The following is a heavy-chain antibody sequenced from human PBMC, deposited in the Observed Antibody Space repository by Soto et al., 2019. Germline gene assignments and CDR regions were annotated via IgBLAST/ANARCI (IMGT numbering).Heavy chain of an antibody. D-gene: IGHD3-10*01. J-gene: IGHJ6*02. CDR2: ISYDGSNK. CDR1: GFTFSSYG. Sequence: GGSLRLSCAASGFTFSSYGMHWVRQAPGKGLEWVAVISYDGSNKYYADSVKGRFTISRDNSKNTLYLQMNSLRAEDTAVYYCAKPIDYYGSGSYYYGMDVWGQGTTVTVSS. CDR3: AKPIDYYGSGSYYYGMDV. V-gene: IGHV3-30*18.